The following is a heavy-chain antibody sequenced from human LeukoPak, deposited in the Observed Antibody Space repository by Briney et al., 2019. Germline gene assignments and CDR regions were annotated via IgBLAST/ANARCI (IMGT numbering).Heavy chain of an antibody. V-gene: IGHV3-7*04. J-gene: IGHJ4*02. CDR3: ARDGTYTDYDPDFDI. CDR1: GFTFNRFW. D-gene: IGHD5-12*01. CDR2: IKQDGSEK. Sequence: GGSLRQSCADTGFTFNRFWMSWVRQAPGKGLEWVANIKQDGSEKYYVDSVKGRFTISRDNAKNSLYLQMNSLRAEDTAVFYCARDGTYTDYDPDFDIWGQGTLVTVSS.